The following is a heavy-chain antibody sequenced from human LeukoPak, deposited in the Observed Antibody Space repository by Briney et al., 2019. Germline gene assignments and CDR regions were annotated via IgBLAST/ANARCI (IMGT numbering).Heavy chain of an antibody. Sequence: GGSLRLSCAASGFTFSSYWMSWVRRAPGKGLEWVANIKQDGSEKYYVDSVKGRFTISRDNAKNSLYLQMNSLRAEDTAVYYCARDRDFPSIVGATTRYYFDYWGQGTLVTVSS. CDR1: GFTFSSYW. D-gene: IGHD1-26*01. J-gene: IGHJ4*02. CDR2: IKQDGSEK. V-gene: IGHV3-7*01. CDR3: ARDRDFPSIVGATTRYYFDY.